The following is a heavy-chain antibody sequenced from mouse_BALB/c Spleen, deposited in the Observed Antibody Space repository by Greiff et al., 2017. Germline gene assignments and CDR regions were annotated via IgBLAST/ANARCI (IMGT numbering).Heavy chain of an antibody. J-gene: IGHJ4*01. CDR3: ARYHYGGTSYDAMDY. CDR2: ISYSGST. Sequence: EVQLQESGPSLVIPSQSLSLTCSVTGYSITSGYWNWIRQFPGNKLEYMVYISYSGSTYYNPTLKSRISIIRDTSKNQYYLQLNSVTTEDTATYYCARYHYGGTSYDAMDYGGQGTSVTVSS. V-gene: IGHV3-8*02. CDR1: GYSITSGY. D-gene: IGHD1-1*02.